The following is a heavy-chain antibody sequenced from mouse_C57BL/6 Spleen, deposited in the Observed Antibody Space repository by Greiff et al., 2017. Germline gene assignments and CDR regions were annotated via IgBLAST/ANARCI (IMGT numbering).Heavy chain of an antibody. CDR2: IWSGGST. V-gene: IGHV2-2*01. D-gene: IGHD2-1*01. Sequence: VQLQQSGPGLVQPSQSLSITCTVSGFSLTSYGVHWVRQSPGKGLEWLGVIWSGGSTDYNAAFISRLSISKDNSKSQVFFTMNSLQADDTAIYYCASATMVSYWYFDVWGTGTTVTVSS. J-gene: IGHJ1*03. CDR3: ASATMVSYWYFDV. CDR1: GFSLTSYG.